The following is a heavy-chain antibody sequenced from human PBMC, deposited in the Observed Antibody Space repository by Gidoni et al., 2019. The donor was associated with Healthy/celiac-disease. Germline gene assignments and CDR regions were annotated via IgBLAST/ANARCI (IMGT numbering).Heavy chain of an antibody. CDR3: ASGSYCSGGSCLDY. CDR2: IYYSGST. Sequence: QLQLQESGPGLVKPSATLSLTCTVSGGSISSSSYYWGWIRQPPGKGLEWIGSIYYSGSTYYNPSLKSRVTISVDTSKNQFSLKLSSVTAADTAVYYCASGSYCSGGSCLDYWGQGTLVTVSS. D-gene: IGHD2-15*01. V-gene: IGHV4-39*01. J-gene: IGHJ4*02. CDR1: GGSISSSSYY.